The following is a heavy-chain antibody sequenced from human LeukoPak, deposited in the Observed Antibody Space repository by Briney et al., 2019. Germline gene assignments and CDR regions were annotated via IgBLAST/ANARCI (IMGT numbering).Heavy chain of an antibody. D-gene: IGHD2-2*01. CDR2: IWHDESNK. J-gene: IGHJ6*02. CDR3: ARDYSTTWSYGMDV. Sequence: GGSLRLSCAASGFTFRIYGMHWVRQAPGKGLQWVAVIWHDESNKNYADSVKGRFTISRDNSKNTLYLQMNSLRAEDTAVYYCARDYSTTWSYGMDVWGQGTTLTVSS. CDR1: GFTFRIYG. V-gene: IGHV3-33*01.